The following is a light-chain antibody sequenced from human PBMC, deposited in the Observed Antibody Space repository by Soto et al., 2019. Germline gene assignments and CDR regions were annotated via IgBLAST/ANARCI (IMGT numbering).Light chain of an antibody. CDR2: GAS. CDR3: QQYNSWPLT. V-gene: IGKV3-15*01. Sequence: EIILTQSPATLSVSPGGRATLSCRASQTIGTNLVWYRQRPGQAPRLLIHGASARATGIPARFRGSGSGTEFTLTITNLQSEDFAVYYCQQYNSWPLTFGGGTKVEIK. CDR1: QTIGTN. J-gene: IGKJ4*01.